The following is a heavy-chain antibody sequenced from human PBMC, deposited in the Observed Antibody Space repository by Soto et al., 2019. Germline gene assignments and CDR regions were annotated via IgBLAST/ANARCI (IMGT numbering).Heavy chain of an antibody. CDR2: IIPIFGTA. J-gene: IGHJ6*02. D-gene: IGHD6-19*01. CDR3: ASRPGLAVAAAPYYYYYYGMDV. V-gene: IGHV1-69*13. Sequence: SVKVSCKXSGGTFSSYAISWVRQAPGQGLEWMGGIIPIFGTANYAQKFQGRVTITADESTSTAYMELSSLRSEDTAVYYCASRPGLAVAAAPYYYYYYGMDVWGQGTTVTVSS. CDR1: GGTFSSYA.